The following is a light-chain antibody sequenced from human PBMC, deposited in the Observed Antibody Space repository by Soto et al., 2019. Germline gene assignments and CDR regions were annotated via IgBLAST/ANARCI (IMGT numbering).Light chain of an antibody. CDR2: SAS. J-gene: IGKJ1*01. CDR1: QSVSSYY. V-gene: IGKV3-20*01. Sequence: EIVLTQSPGTLSLSPGERATLSCRASQSVSSYYLAWYQQKPGQAPRLLIYSASSRATGIPDRFSGSGSGTDFTLTISRLEPEDFAVYYCQRYGGFGQGTKVDIK. CDR3: QRYGG.